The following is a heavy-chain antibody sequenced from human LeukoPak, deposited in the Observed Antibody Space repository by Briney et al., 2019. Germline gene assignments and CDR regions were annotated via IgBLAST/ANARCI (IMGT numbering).Heavy chain of an antibody. CDR2: ISGSGGST. V-gene: IGHV3-23*01. CDR3: AKDQSLGLLLIFDY. CDR1: GFTFSSYA. D-gene: IGHD3-22*01. J-gene: IGHJ4*02. Sequence: GGSLRLSCAASGFTFSSYAMSWVRQAPGKGLEWVSAISGSGGSTYYADSVKGRFTISRDNSKNTLYLQMNSLRAEDTAVYCCAKDQSLGLLLIFDYWGQGTLVTVSS.